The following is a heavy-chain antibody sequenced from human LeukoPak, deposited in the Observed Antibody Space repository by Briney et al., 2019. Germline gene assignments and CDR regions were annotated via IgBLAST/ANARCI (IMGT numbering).Heavy chain of an antibody. J-gene: IGHJ4*02. CDR2: IYYSGST. CDR1: GGSISSYY. V-gene: IGHV4-39*01. CDR3: ARHSKMVIIEIDY. Sequence: PSETLSLTCTVSGGSISSYYWGWIRQPPGKGLEWIGSIYYSGSTYYNPSLKSRVTISVDTSKKQFSLKLSSVTAADTAVYYCARHSKMVIIEIDYWGQGTLVTVSS. D-gene: IGHD3-3*01.